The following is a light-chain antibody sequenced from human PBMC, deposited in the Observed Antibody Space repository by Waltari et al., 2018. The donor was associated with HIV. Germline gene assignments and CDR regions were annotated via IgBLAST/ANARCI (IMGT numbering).Light chain of an antibody. V-gene: IGLV1-44*01. J-gene: IGLJ3*02. CDR3: AAWHDSLNGSWV. Sequence: QSVLTQPPSASGTPGQRVTISCSGSSSKIGSNTVNWYQQLPGTAPKLLIYSNMQRPSGVPDRFSGSKSGTSASLAISGLQSEDEADYYCAAWHDSLNGSWVFGGGTKLTVL. CDR2: SNM. CDR1: SSKIGSNT.